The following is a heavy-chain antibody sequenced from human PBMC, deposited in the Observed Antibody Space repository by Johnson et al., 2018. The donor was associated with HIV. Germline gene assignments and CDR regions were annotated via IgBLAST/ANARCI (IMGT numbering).Heavy chain of an antibody. J-gene: IGHJ3*02. CDR2: SYSGGST. CDR3: ARDQTYSFDI. Sequence: EKLVESGGGLVQPGGSLSLSCGASGFSVSNTYMNWVRQAPGKGLEWVSVSYSGGSTYYADSVKGRFIISRDSSKNTLYLQMDRLRAEDTAQYYCARDQTYSFDIWGQGIMVTVSS. CDR1: GFSVSNTY. V-gene: IGHV3-66*01. D-gene: IGHD3-10*01.